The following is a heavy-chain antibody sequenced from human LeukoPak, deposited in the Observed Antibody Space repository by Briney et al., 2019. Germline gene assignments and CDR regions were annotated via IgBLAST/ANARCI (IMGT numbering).Heavy chain of an antibody. V-gene: IGHV3-7*01. D-gene: IGHD3-10*01. CDR2: IKQDGSEK. Sequence: GGSLRLSCAASGFTVSSNYMSWVRQAPGKGLEWVANIKQDGSEKYYVDSVKGRFTISRDNAKNSLYLQMNSLRAEDTAVYYCARDDSITMVRGVIINLPYYYYGMDVWGQGTTVTVSS. CDR1: GFTVSSNY. CDR3: ARDDSITMVRGVIINLPYYYYGMDV. J-gene: IGHJ6*02.